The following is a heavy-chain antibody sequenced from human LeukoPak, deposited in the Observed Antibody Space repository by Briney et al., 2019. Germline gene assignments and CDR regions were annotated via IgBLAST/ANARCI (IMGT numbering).Heavy chain of an antibody. CDR2: IYYRVST. V-gene: IGHV4-59*02. CDR1: GGSVSRYY. CDR3: ARMEDSDGNYYYIDY. Sequence: NTSETLSLTRTVAGGSVSRYYWSWIRHPPGEGLEWIGYIYYRVSTNYNPSLKSRVTISVDTSKNQFSLKLTAVSAGDTAVYYCARMEDSDGNYYYIDYWGQGTLVTVSS. D-gene: IGHD1-26*01. J-gene: IGHJ4*02.